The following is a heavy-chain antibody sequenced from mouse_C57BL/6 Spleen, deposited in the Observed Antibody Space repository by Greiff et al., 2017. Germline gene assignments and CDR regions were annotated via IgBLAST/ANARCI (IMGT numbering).Heavy chain of an antibody. CDR2: INPSTGGT. D-gene: IGHD1-1*01. CDR3: ARSGGGTQVAPYYYAMDY. CDR1: GYSFTGYY. Sequence: VQLKESGPELVKPGASVKISCKASGYSFTGYYMNWVKQSPEKSLEWIGEINPSTGGTTYNQKFKAKATLTVDKSSSTAYMQLKSLTSEDSAVYYCARSGGGTQVAPYYYAMDYWGQGTSVTVSS. J-gene: IGHJ4*01. V-gene: IGHV1-42*01.